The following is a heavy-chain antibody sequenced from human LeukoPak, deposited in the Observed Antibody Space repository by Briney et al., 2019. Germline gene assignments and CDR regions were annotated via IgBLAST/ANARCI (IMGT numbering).Heavy chain of an antibody. D-gene: IGHD3-22*01. J-gene: IGHJ4*02. V-gene: IGHV4-30-4*01. Sequence: SETLSLTCTVSGGSISSGDYYWSWVRQPPGKGLEWIGYIYYSGSTYYNPSLKSRVTISVDTSKNQFSLKLSSVTAADTAVYYCARGDYYDRGAFGYWGQGTLITVSS. CDR1: GGSISSGDYY. CDR3: ARGDYYDRGAFGY. CDR2: IYYSGST.